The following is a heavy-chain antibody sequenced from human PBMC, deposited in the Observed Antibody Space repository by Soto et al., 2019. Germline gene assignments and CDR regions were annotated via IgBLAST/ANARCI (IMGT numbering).Heavy chain of an antibody. CDR3: ARAAVTGALGSYSGLDV. Sequence: QVQLVQSGAEVKKPGSSVKVSCKASGDTFTTYPISWVRQAPGQGLEWMGGTVPILGAANYAQKFKGRVTITADESTTTGYMELRSLTFEDTAVYYCARAAVTGALGSYSGLDVWGQGTTVTVSS. V-gene: IGHV1-69*13. CDR1: GDTFTTYP. J-gene: IGHJ6*02. D-gene: IGHD1-1*01. CDR2: TVPILGAA.